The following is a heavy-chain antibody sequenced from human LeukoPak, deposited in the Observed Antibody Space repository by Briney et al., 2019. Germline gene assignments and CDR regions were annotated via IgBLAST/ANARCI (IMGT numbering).Heavy chain of an antibody. V-gene: IGHV1-18*01. CDR3: ARGTVSGQDYYYMDV. Sequence: ASVKVSCKASGYTFTSYGINWVRQAPGQGLEWMGWISANSGKTNYAQKLQGRVTMTIDTSTSTVYMELRSLGSDDTAVYYCARGTVSGQDYYYMDVWGKGTTVTVSS. D-gene: IGHD2-15*01. CDR1: GYTFTSYG. J-gene: IGHJ6*03. CDR2: ISANSGKT.